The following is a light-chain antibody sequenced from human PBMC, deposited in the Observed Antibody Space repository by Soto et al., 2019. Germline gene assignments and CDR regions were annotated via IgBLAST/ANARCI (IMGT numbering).Light chain of an antibody. V-gene: IGLV3-21*02. CDR1: NIGSKS. CDR3: QVWDSSSDVV. CDR2: DDS. J-gene: IGLJ2*01. Sequence: SYELTQPPSVSVAPYQTARITCGGTNIGSKSVHWYQQKPGQAPVLVVYDDSDRPSGIPERFSGSNSGNTATLTISRVEAGDEADYYCQVWDSSSDVVFGGGTKVTVL.